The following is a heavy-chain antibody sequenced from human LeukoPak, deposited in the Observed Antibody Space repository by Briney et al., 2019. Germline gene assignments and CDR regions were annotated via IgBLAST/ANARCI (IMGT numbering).Heavy chain of an antibody. V-gene: IGHV3-21*01. J-gene: IGHJ6*02. CDR2: ISSSSSSYI. D-gene: IGHD2-21*01. CDR1: GFTFSSYR. Sequence: GGSLRLSCAASGFTFSSYRMNWVRQAPGKGLEWVSSISSSSSSYIYYADSVKGRFTISRDNAKNSLYLQMNSLKTEDTAVYYCSREYSPYDYYYGMDVWGQGTTVTVSS. CDR3: SREYSPYDYYYGMDV.